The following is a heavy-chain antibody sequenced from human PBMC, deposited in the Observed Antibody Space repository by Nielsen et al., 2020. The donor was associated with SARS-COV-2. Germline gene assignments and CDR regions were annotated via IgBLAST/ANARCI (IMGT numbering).Heavy chain of an antibody. Sequence: GESLKISCAASGFTFSSYGMHWVRQAPGKGLEWVAVISYDGSNKYYADSVKGRFTISRDNSKNTLYLQMNSLRAEDTAVYYCAKAQNWELLGYYYYGMDVWGQGTTVTVSS. CDR3: AKAQNWELLGYYYYGMDV. J-gene: IGHJ6*02. V-gene: IGHV3-30*18. D-gene: IGHD1-26*01. CDR1: GFTFSSYG. CDR2: ISYDGSNK.